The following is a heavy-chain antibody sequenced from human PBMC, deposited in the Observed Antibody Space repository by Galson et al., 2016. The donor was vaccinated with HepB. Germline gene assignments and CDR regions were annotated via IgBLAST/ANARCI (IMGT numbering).Heavy chain of an antibody. D-gene: IGHD6-6*01. V-gene: IGHV1-18*01. CDR2: ISTYIRST. CDR3: ARTWSRSTTGARRSRSYYFDN. Sequence: SVKVSCKASGYSFTGYGISWVRQAPGQGLEWVGWISTYIRSTKYAQKLQGRVIMTTDTSTSTAYVELRGLRSDDTAIYYCARTWSRSTTGARRSRSYYFDNWGQGTRITVTS. CDR1: GYSFTGYG. J-gene: IGHJ4*02.